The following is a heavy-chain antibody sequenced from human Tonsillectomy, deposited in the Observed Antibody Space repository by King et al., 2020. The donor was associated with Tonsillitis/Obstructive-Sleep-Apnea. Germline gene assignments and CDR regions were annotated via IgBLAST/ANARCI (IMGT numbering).Heavy chain of an antibody. Sequence: VQLVESGGGLVQPGGPLRLSCAASGFTFSSYAVNWVRQAPGKGLEWVSGISGSGGRTYYADSVEGRFTISRDNSKNTLYLQMNSLRAEDTAVYYCAKDQEGVPTANDAFDIWGQGTMVTVSS. V-gene: IGHV3-23*04. J-gene: IGHJ3*02. CDR1: GFTFSSYA. D-gene: IGHD2-2*01. CDR3: AKDQEGVPTANDAFDI. CDR2: ISGSGGRT.